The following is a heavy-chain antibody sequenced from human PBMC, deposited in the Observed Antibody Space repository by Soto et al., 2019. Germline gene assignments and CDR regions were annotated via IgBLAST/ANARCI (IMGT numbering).Heavy chain of an antibody. V-gene: IGHV3-53*01. Sequence: PGGSLRLSCAASGFTVSSKYMSWVRQAPGKGLEWVSVIYSGGSTFYADSVKGRFTISRGNSKNTLYLQMNSLRAEDTAVYYCARGPRRVFGSGNSAGLYFSGMDVRGQGTTVPGFS. D-gene: IGHD3-10*01. CDR3: ARGPRRVFGSGNSAGLYFSGMDV. J-gene: IGHJ6*01. CDR2: IYSGGST. CDR1: GFTVSSKY.